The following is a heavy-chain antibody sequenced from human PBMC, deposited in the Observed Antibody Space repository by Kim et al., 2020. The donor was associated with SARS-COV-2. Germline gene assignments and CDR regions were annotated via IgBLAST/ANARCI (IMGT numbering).Heavy chain of an antibody. J-gene: IGHJ4*02. CDR3: ARDVGRSNFDYEDEFDY. V-gene: IGHV1-2*02. Sequence: FQGRVTMTRDTSISTAYMELSRLRSDDTAVYYCARDVGRSNFDYEDEFDYWGQGTLVTVSS. D-gene: IGHD3-9*01.